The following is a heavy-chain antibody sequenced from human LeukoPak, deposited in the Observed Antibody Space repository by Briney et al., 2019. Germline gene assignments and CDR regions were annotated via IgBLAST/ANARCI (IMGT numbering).Heavy chain of an antibody. V-gene: IGHV1-2*02. J-gene: IGHJ3*02. Sequence: ASVKVSCKASGYTFTGYYMHWVRQAPGQGLEWMGWINPNSGGTNYAQKFQGRVTMTRDTSTSTAYMELSRLRSDDTAVYYCARVSPLGTQDAFDIWGQGTMVTVSS. D-gene: IGHD3-10*01. CDR1: GYTFTGYY. CDR3: ARVSPLGTQDAFDI. CDR2: INPNSGGT.